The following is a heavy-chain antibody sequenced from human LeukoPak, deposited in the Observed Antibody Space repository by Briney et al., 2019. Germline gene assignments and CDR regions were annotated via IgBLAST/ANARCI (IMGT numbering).Heavy chain of an antibody. J-gene: IGHJ5*02. CDR3: GREGAKVGGVKGWFAP. CDR2: IYYSGST. CDR1: GGSISSGGYY. Sequence: SETLSLTCTVSGGSISSGGYYWSWIRQHPGKGLEWIGYIYYSGSTYYNPSLKSRVTISVDTSKNQFSLKLSSVTAADTAVYYWGREGAKVGGVKGWFAPGGKGTLVTVS. V-gene: IGHV4-31*03. D-gene: IGHD3-10*01.